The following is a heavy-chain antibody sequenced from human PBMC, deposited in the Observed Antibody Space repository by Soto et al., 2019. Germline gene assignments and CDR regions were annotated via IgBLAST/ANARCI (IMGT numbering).Heavy chain of an antibody. D-gene: IGHD3-22*01. CDR2: ISYDGSNK. CDR3: ARQPPESRYDSQSEYFQH. J-gene: IGHJ1*01. Sequence: QVQLVESGGGVVQPGRSLRLSCAASGFTFSSYAMHWVRQAPGKGLEWVAVISYDGSNKYYADSVKGRFTISRDNSKNTLYLQMNSLRAEDTAVYYCARQPPESRYDSQSEYFQHWGQGTLVTVSS. V-gene: IGHV3-30-3*01. CDR1: GFTFSSYA.